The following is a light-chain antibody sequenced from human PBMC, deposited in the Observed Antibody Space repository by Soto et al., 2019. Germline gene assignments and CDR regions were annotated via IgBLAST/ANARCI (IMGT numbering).Light chain of an antibody. CDR1: QSLNSNY. Sequence: VFTQPPDTLSWATGGKPIDSCGASQSLNSNYVARHQKKPGPAPRILIYNTFSRATGIPDRFSGSGSGTDFTLIISRLDPDDFAVYFCQQYDYLITFGQGTRLEIK. CDR3: QQYDYLIT. CDR2: NTF. V-gene: IGKV3D-20*01. J-gene: IGKJ5*01.